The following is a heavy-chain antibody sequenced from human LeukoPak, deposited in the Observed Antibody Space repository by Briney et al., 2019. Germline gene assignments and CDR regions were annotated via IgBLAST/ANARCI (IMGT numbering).Heavy chain of an antibody. Sequence: SETLSLTCTVSGGSISSGSYYWSWIRQPAGKGLEWIGRIYTSGSTNYNPSLKSRVTISVNTSKNQFSLKLTSVTAADTAVYYCARAGFALAPHRGTPFDYWGQGTLVTVSS. CDR3: ARAGFALAPHRGTPFDY. V-gene: IGHV4-61*02. D-gene: IGHD6-6*01. CDR1: GGSISSGSYY. J-gene: IGHJ4*02. CDR2: IYTSGST.